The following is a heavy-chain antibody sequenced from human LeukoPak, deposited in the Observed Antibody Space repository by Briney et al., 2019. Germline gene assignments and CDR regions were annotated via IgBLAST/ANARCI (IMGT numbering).Heavy chain of an antibody. CDR1: GGSVSSGSYY. J-gene: IGHJ4*02. CDR3: ARMQRDGYKPPFDY. Sequence: PSETLSLTCTVSGGSVSSGSYYWSWIRQPPGKGLEWIGYIYYSGSTNYNPSLKSRVTISVDTSKNQFSLKLSSGTAADTAVYYCARMQRDGYKPPFDYWGQGTLVTVSS. D-gene: IGHD5-24*01. CDR2: IYYSGST. V-gene: IGHV4-61*01.